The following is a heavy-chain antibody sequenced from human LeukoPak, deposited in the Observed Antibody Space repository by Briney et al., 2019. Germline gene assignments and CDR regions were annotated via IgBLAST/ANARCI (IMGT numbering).Heavy chain of an antibody. J-gene: IGHJ4*02. D-gene: IGHD3-9*01. CDR3: TRGHDILTGPED. CDR2: INSDGSSR. V-gene: IGHV3-74*01. CDR1: GFTFSSYW. Sequence: GGSLRLSCAASGFTFSSYWMHWVRQAPGKGLVWVSRINSDGSSRSYADSVKGRFTISRDNAKNTLYLQMNSVRAEDTAVYYCTRGHDILTGPEDWGQGTLVTVSS.